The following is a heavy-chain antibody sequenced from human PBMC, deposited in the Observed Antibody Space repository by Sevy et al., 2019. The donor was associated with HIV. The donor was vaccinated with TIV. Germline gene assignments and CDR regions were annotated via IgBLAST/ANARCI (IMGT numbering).Heavy chain of an antibody. Sequence: GGSLRLSCAASGFTFSGYWMHWVRQAPGKGLVWVSLISSDGSSTNYADSVKGRFTISRDNAKNTLYLQMNSLRAEDTAVYYCARSGGYNKYDYWGQGTLVTVSS. V-gene: IGHV3-74*01. J-gene: IGHJ4*02. CDR2: ISSDGSST. CDR3: ARSGGYNKYDY. D-gene: IGHD2-15*01. CDR1: GFTFSGYW.